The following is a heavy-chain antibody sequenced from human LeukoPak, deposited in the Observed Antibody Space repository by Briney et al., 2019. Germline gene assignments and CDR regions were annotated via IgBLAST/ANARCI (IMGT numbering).Heavy chain of an antibody. CDR1: SDSINSGGYF. D-gene: IGHD1-26*01. Sequence: SETLSLTCTVSSDSINSGGYFWSWIRQHPGKGLEWIGYIYYSGSTYYNPSLKSRVTITVDTSKNQFSLKLSSVTAADTAVYYCARVGFHSGSSDWGQGTLVTVSS. V-gene: IGHV4-31*03. CDR3: ARVGFHSGSSD. J-gene: IGHJ4*02. CDR2: IYYSGST.